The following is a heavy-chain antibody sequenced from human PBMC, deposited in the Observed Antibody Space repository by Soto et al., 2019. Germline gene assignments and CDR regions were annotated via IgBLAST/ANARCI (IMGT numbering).Heavy chain of an antibody. CDR2: ISGSGGST. Sequence: EVQLLESGGGLIQPGGSLRLSCAASGFTFSSYAMNWVRQAPGKGLEWVSGISGSGGSTYYADSVKGRFTTSRDNSKNALYLQMSSVRAEDTAVYYCAKALSWYDSWGEGILVTVSS. J-gene: IGHJ5*01. CDR1: GFTFSSYA. CDR3: AKALSWYDS. V-gene: IGHV3-23*01.